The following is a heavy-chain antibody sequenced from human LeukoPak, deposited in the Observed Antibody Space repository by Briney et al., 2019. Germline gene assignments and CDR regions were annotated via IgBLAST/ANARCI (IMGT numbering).Heavy chain of an antibody. CDR1: GFTFSDYA. J-gene: IGHJ4*02. CDR2: ISYDGSNK. Sequence: PGRSLRLSCAASGFTFSDYAIHWVRQAPGKGLEWVAIISYDGSNKYYADSVKGRFTISRDNSKNTLYLQMNSLRVEDTAVYYCAKDGFGSGGPDLLWFDYWGRGTLVTVSS. V-gene: IGHV3-30*18. D-gene: IGHD2-2*01. CDR3: AKDGFGSGGPDLLWFDY.